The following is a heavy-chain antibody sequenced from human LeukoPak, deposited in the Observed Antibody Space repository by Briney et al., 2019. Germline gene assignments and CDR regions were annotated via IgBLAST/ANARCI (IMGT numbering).Heavy chain of an antibody. CDR1: GGSFSGYY. D-gene: IGHD5-24*01. Sequence: SETLSLTCAVYGGSFSGYYWSWIRQPPGKGLEWIGEINHSGSTNYNPSLKSRVTISVDTSKNQFSLKLSSVTAADTAVYYCARRWLHRKGFDYWGQGTLDTVSS. CDR2: INHSGST. V-gene: IGHV4-34*01. CDR3: ARRWLHRKGFDY. J-gene: IGHJ4*02.